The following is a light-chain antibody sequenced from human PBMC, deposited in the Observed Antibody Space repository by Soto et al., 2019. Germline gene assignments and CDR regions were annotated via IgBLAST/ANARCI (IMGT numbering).Light chain of an antibody. J-gene: IGLJ1*01. CDR1: SSDIGGYDF. V-gene: IGLV2-14*01. Sequence: QSALTQPASVSGSPGQSLTISCTGTSSDIGGYDFVSWYRQQLGKAPKLLIYEVSHRPSGVSSRFSASKSGNTASLTISGLQAEDEGDYYCSSYTISSTTVFGTGTKLTVL. CDR3: SSYTISSTTV. CDR2: EVS.